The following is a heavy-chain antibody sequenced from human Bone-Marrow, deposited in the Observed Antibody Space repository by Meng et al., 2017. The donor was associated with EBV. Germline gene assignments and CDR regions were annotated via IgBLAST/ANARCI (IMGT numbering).Heavy chain of an antibody. V-gene: IGHV4-4*02. CDR3: ARAGSMTQLGY. D-gene: IGHD3-10*01. CDR2: ISQNVCT. CDR1: GGPMSGSTL. Sequence: QVPQHEPCPPLVKPSVTLSPTVAFSGGPMSGSTLWAWVRQPPGHGLEWIGEISQNVCTNYSPSLKSRVTISVDKSRNQFSLDLNSVAAADTAVYYCARAGSMTQLGYWGQGTLVTVSS. J-gene: IGHJ4*02.